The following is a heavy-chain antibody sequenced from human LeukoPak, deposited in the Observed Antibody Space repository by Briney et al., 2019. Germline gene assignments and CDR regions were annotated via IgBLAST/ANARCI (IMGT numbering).Heavy chain of an antibody. CDR3: ARDGEYYDSSGIDY. J-gene: IGHJ4*02. CDR1: GGSISSGSYY. CDR2: IYTSGST. D-gene: IGHD3-22*01. Sequence: SETLSLTCTVSGGSISSGSYYWSWIRQPAGKGLEWIGRIYTSGSTNYNPSLKSRVTISVDTSKNQFSLKLSSVTAADTAVYYCARDGEYYDSSGIDYWGQGTLATVSS. V-gene: IGHV4-61*02.